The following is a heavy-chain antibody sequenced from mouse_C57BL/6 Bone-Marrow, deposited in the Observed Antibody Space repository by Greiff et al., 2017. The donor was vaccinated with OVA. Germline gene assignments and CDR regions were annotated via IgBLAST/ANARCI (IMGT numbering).Heavy chain of an antibody. D-gene: IGHD4-1*01. CDR1: GFTFSNYW. Sequence: EVKLMESGGGLVQPGGSMKLSCVASGFTFSNYWMNWVRQSPEKGLEWVAQIRLKSDNYASHYAEPVKGRFTISRDDSKSSVYLQMNNLRAEDTGIYYCTGSGTWWYFDVWGTGTTVTVSS. V-gene: IGHV6-3*01. CDR3: TGSGTWWYFDV. CDR2: IRLKSDNYAS. J-gene: IGHJ1*03.